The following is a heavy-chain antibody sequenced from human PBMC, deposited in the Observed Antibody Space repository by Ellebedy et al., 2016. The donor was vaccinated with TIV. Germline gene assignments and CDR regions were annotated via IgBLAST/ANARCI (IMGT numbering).Heavy chain of an antibody. J-gene: IGHJ6*02. V-gene: IGHV3-30*18. CDR2: ISYDGSNK. D-gene: IGHD3-16*01. CDR3: AKGPRFPKPFYFNGLDV. Sequence: PGGSLRLSCAASGFSFSSYGMHWVRQAPGKGLEWVAVISYDGSNKYYADSVNGRFTISRDNSKNTLYLQMNSLRGDDTAVYYCAKGPRFPKPFYFNGLDVWGQGTTVTVSS. CDR1: GFSFSSYG.